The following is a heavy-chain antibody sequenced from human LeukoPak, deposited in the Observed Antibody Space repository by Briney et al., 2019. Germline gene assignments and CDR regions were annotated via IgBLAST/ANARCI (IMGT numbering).Heavy chain of an antibody. CDR2: MNPNSGNT. J-gene: IGHJ6*02. D-gene: IGHD3-10*01. CDR3: AGDPLVRGGTYYNYGMDV. Sequence: ASVKVSCKASGYTFTSYDINWVRQATGQGLEWMGWMNPNSGNTGYAQKFQGRVTITRNTSISTAYMELSSLRSEDTAVYYCAGDPLVRGGTYYNYGMDVWGQGTTVTVSS. V-gene: IGHV1-8*03. CDR1: GYTFTSYD.